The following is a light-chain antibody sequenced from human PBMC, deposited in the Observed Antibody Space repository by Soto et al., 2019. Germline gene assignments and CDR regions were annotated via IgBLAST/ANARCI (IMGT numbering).Light chain of an antibody. J-gene: IGKJ1*01. CDR1: QTITSDY. CDR2: GAS. V-gene: IGKV3-20*01. Sequence: IVLTQSPGNLSFSPGERATLSCRASQTITSDYLAWYKQKPGQAPRLLIYGASSRATGIPDRFSGRGSGTDFTLTVSSLEPEDFAVFYPHQYGTSLGTSGQGSQVEIX. CDR3: HQYGTSLGT.